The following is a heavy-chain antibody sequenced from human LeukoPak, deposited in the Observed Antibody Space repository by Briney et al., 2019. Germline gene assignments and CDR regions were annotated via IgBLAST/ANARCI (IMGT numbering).Heavy chain of an antibody. CDR1: GFTFSSYS. Sequence: GGSQRLSCAASGFTFSSYSMNWVRQAPGKGLEWVSSISSSSSYIYYADSVKGRFTISRDNLKNSLYLQMNSLRAEDTAVYYCARDFRITPYYFDYWGQGTLVTVSS. J-gene: IGHJ4*02. D-gene: IGHD3-10*01. V-gene: IGHV3-21*01. CDR3: ARDFRITPYYFDY. CDR2: ISSSSSYI.